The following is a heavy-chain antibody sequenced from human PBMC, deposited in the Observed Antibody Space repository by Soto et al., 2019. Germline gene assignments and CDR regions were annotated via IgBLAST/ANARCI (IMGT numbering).Heavy chain of an antibody. J-gene: IGHJ3*02. Sequence: GESLKISWKGSGYSFTSYWIGWVRQMPGKGLDGMWIIYPCDSDTRYSPSFQGQVTISADKSISTAYLQWSSLKASDTAMYYCARRGHYDSSGYPTLGNAFDIWGQGTMVTVSS. V-gene: IGHV5-51*01. CDR2: IYPCDSDT. D-gene: IGHD3-22*01. CDR3: ARRGHYDSSGYPTLGNAFDI. CDR1: GYSFTSYW.